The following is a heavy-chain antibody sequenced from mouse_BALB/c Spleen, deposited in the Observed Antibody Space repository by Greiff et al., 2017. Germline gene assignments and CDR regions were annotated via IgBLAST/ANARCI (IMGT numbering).Heavy chain of an antibody. D-gene: IGHD1-2*01. CDR2: ISSGGGST. CDR1: GFAFSSYD. V-gene: IGHV5-12-1*01. CDR3: ARTNHYYGCEGY. J-gene: IGHJ2*01. Sequence: EVQRVESGGGLVKPGGSLKLSCAASGFAFSSYDMSWVRQTPEKRLEWVAYISSGGGSTYYPDTVKGRFTISRDNAKNTLYLQMSSLKSEDTAMYYCARTNHYYGCEGYWGQGTTLTVSS.